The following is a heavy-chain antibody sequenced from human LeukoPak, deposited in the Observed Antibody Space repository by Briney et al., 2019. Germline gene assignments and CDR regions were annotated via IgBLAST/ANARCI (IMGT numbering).Heavy chain of an antibody. D-gene: IGHD3-9*01. CDR1: GFTFSSYA. CDR2: IGGSGGST. CDR3: AKPLNYDILTGYDY. Sequence: GGSLRLSCAASGFTFSSYAMSWVRQAPGKGLEWVSAIGGSGGSTYYADSVKGRFTISRDNSKNTLYLQMNSLRAEDTAVYYCAKPLNYDILTGYDYWGQGTLVTVSS. V-gene: IGHV3-23*01. J-gene: IGHJ4*02.